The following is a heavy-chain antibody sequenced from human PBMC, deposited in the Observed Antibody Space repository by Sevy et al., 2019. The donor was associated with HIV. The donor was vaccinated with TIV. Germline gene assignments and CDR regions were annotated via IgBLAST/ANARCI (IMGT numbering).Heavy chain of an antibody. D-gene: IGHD3-3*01. J-gene: IGHJ4*02. CDR1: GGTSSSYA. Sequence: ASVKVSCKASGGTSSSYAISWVRQAPGQGLEWMGGIIPIFGTANYAQKFQGRVTITADESTSTAYMELSSLRSEDTAVYYCAVDATIFGVVIIRYYFDYWGQGTLVTVSS. CDR2: IIPIFGTA. CDR3: AVDATIFGVVIIRYYFDY. V-gene: IGHV1-69*13.